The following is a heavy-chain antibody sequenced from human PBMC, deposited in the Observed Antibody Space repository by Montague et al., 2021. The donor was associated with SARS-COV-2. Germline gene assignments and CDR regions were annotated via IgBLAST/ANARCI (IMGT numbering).Heavy chain of an antibody. D-gene: IGHD3-3*01. CDR1: GGSISSGSYY. Sequence: TLSLTCTVSGGSISSGSYYWSWIRQPAGKGLEWIGRMYTSGSTNYNPSLKSRVTISVDTAKNQFSLKLSSVTAADTAVYYCARQVAGFCIGYFDYWGQGTLVTVSS. J-gene: IGHJ4*02. CDR2: MYTSGST. CDR3: ARQVAGFCIGYFDY. V-gene: IGHV4-61*02.